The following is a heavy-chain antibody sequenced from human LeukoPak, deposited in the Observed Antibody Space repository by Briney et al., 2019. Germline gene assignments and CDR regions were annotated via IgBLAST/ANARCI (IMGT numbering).Heavy chain of an antibody. J-gene: IGHJ4*02. Sequence: AGGSLRLSCAASGFTFSSYAMNWVRQAPGKGLEWVAVISYDGSNKYYADSVKGRFTISRDNSKNTLYLQMNSLRAEDTAVYYCARWSGDRSGYYFDYWGQGTLVTVSS. CDR1: GFTFSSYA. V-gene: IGHV3-30-3*01. D-gene: IGHD7-27*01. CDR2: ISYDGSNK. CDR3: ARWSGDRSGYYFDY.